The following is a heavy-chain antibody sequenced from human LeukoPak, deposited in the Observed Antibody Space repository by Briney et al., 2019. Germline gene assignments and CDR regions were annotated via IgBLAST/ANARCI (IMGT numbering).Heavy chain of an antibody. D-gene: IGHD3-16*01. J-gene: IGHJ4*02. V-gene: IGHV4-59*01. CDR1: GDPISSYY. CDR2: ISYSGST. Sequence: PSETLSLTCTVSGDPISSYYWSWIRQPPGKGLEWIGYISYSGSTNYNPSLKGRVTISVDTSSNHFSLKLSSVTAADTAVYYRARVGRGDYLWGSYSFDFWGQGTLVTVSS. CDR3: ARVGRGDYLWGSYSFDF.